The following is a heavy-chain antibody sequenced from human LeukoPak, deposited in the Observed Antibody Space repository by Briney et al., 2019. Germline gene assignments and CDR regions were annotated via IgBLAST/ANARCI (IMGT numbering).Heavy chain of an antibody. J-gene: IGHJ3*02. CDR3: ARGSGYSYGPYAFDI. Sequence: SETLSLTCTVSGGSISSYYWSWLRQPPGKGLEWIGYIYYSGSTNYNPSLKSRVTISVDTPKNQFSLKLGSVTAADTAVYYCARGSGYSYGPYAFDIWGQGTMVTVSS. CDR2: IYYSGST. CDR1: GGSISSYY. D-gene: IGHD5-18*01. V-gene: IGHV4-59*01.